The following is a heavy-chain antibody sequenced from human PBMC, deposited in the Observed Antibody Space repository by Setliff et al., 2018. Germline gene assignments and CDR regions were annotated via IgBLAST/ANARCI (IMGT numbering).Heavy chain of an antibody. Sequence: KTSETLSLTCIVSGGSICSATSYWNWIRQPAGKELEWIGRIYAIRSTNYNPSLKSRVTISLDTSNNQFSLKLSSVTAADTAVYYCARGSTMIQGVRLYYHGLDVWGQGTTVTVSS. CDR1: GGSICSATSY. D-gene: IGHD3-10*01. J-gene: IGHJ6*02. V-gene: IGHV4-61*02. CDR3: ARGSTMIQGVRLYYHGLDV. CDR2: IYAIRST.